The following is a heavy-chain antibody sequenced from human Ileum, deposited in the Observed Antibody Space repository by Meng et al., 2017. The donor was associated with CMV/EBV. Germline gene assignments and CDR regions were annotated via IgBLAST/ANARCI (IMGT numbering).Heavy chain of an antibody. J-gene: IGHJ4*02. Sequence: VPLHESRPGLVKPSETLSLTGAVSGGSISTYYWTWVRQPAGKGLEWIGRINAGGSTNDNPSLKSRVTLSVDTSKNQFSMRLTSVTAADTAVYYCARGPGGFGDFNFDYWGQGTLVTVSS. CDR2: INAGGST. D-gene: IGHD3-16*01. CDR3: ARGPGGFGDFNFDY. V-gene: IGHV4-4*07. CDR1: GGSISTYY.